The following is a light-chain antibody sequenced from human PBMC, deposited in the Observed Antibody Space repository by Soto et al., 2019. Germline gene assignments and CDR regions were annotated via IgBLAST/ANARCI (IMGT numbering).Light chain of an antibody. CDR3: QQRSNWPPA. V-gene: IGKV3-11*01. J-gene: IGKJ4*01. CDR1: QSVNSY. Sequence: EIVLTQSPATLSLSPGERANLSCRASQSVNSYLAWYQQKPGQGPRLLIYDASNMATGIPARFSGSGSGTDFTLTISSLEPEDLAVYYCQQRSNWPPAFGGGTKVEIK. CDR2: DAS.